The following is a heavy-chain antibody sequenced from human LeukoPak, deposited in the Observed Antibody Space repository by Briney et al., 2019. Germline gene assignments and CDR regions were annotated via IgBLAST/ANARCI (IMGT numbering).Heavy chain of an antibody. V-gene: IGHV1-3*03. CDR3: ARVGITHTCDF. CDR1: GYTFTNYA. J-gene: IGHJ4*02. D-gene: IGHD1-14*01. CDR2: INAGYSNT. Sequence: ASVKVSRKASGYTFTNYAMYWVRQAPGQRLEWMGWINAGYSNTKYSQRFQGRVTLTRDTSASTAYMELSSLRSEDMAVYYCARVGITHTCDFWGQGTLVTVS.